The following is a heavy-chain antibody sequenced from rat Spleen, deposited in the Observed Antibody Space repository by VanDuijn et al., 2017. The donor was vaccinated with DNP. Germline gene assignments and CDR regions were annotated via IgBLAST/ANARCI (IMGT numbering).Heavy chain of an antibody. CDR3: ARQYYGYNYLDY. J-gene: IGHJ2*01. Sequence: EVQLVESGGGLVQPGRSLKLSCAASGFTFSNYDMAWVRQAPTKGLEWIASISTGGGNTYYRDSVKGRFTISRDNAKNTQYLQMDSLRSEDTATYYCARQYYGYNYLDYWGQGVMVTVSS. CDR1: GFTFSNYD. CDR2: ISTGGGNT. V-gene: IGHV5S13*01. D-gene: IGHD1-9*01.